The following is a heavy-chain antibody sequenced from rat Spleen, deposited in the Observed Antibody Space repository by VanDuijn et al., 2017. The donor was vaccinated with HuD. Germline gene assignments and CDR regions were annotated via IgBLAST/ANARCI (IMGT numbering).Heavy chain of an antibody. J-gene: IGHJ2*01. Sequence: EVQLVESDGGLVQPGRSLKLSCAASGFTLSDYYMAWVRQAPTKGLEWVATISYDGSNTFYRDSVKGRFTISRDPAKNTLYLQMDSLRSEDTATYYCARHGRIYYYGGSYFYFDYWGQGVMVTVSS. D-gene: IGHD1-12*02. CDR1: GFTLSDYY. CDR2: ISYDGSNT. CDR3: ARHGRIYYYGGSYFYFDY. V-gene: IGHV5-29*01.